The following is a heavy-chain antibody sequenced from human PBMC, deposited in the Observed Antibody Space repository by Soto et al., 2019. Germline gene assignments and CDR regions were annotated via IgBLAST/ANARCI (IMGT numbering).Heavy chain of an antibody. V-gene: IGHV1-3*01. D-gene: IGHD2-2*01. J-gene: IGHJ3*02. Sequence: GASVKVSCKASGYTFTSYAMHWVRQAPGQRLEWMGWINAGNGNTKYSQKFQGRVTITRDTSASTAYMELSSLRSEDTAVYYCARVTPGQDIVVVPAAAENHAFDIWGQGTMVTVSS. CDR3: ARVTPGQDIVVVPAAAENHAFDI. CDR1: GYTFTSYA. CDR2: INAGNGNT.